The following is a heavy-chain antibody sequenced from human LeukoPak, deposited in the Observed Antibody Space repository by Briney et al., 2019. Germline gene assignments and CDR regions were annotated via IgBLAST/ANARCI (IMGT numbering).Heavy chain of an antibody. CDR3: ARTSTVTNDAFDI. CDR1: GFTVSSNY. V-gene: IGHV3-53*01. J-gene: IGHJ3*02. Sequence: GGSLRLSCASSGFTVSSNYMSWVRQAPGKGQEWVSVIYSGGSTYYADSVKGRFTISRDNSKNTLYLQMNSLRAEDTAVYYCARTSTVTNDAFDIWGQGTMVTVSS. D-gene: IGHD4-17*01. CDR2: IYSGGST.